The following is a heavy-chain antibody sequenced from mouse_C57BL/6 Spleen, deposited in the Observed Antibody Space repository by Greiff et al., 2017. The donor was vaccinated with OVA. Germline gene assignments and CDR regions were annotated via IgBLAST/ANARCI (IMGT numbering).Heavy chain of an antibody. CDR2: IDPSDSET. CDR1: GYTFTSYW. Sequence: QVQLQQPGAELVRPGSSVKLSCKASGYTFTSYWMHWVKQRPIQGLEWIGNIDPSDSETHYNQKFKDKATLTVDKSSSPAYMQLSSLTSEDSAVYYCARYGYDGGYAMDYWGQGTSVTVSS. V-gene: IGHV1-52*01. D-gene: IGHD2-2*01. J-gene: IGHJ4*01. CDR3: ARYGYDGGYAMDY.